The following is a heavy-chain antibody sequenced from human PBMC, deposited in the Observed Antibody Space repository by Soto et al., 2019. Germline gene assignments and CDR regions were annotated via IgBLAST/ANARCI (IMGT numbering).Heavy chain of an antibody. CDR2: INAGNGNT. CDR3: ASTYSSSSGVGWFDP. V-gene: IGHV1-3*01. J-gene: IGHJ5*02. CDR1: GYTFTSYA. D-gene: IGHD6-6*01. Sequence: ASVKVSFKASGYTFTSYAMHWVRQAPGQRLEWMGWINAGNGNTKYSQKFQGRVTITRDTSASTAYMELSSLRSEDTAVYYCASTYSSSSGVGWFDPWGQGTLVTVSS.